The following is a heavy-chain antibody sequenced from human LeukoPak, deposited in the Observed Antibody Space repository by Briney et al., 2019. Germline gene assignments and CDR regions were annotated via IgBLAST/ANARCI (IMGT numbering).Heavy chain of an antibody. CDR1: GGSISSYY. Sequence: PSETLSLTCTVSGGSISSYYWSWIRQPPGKGLEWIGYIYYSGSTNYNPSLKSRVTISVDTSKNQFSLKLSSVTAADTAVYYCARTGFWSGYYTYYYFDYWGQGTLVTVSS. CDR2: IYYSGST. CDR3: ARTGFWSGYYTYYYFDY. V-gene: IGHV4-59*12. J-gene: IGHJ4*02. D-gene: IGHD3-3*01.